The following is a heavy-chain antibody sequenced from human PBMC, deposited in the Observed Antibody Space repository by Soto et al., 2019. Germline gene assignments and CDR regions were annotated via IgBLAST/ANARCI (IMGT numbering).Heavy chain of an antibody. D-gene: IGHD2-15*01. Sequence: GGSLRLSCAASGFTFSSYSMNWVRQAPGKGLEWVSSISSGSSYIYYADSVKGRFTISRDNAKNALYLQMNSLRVEDTAVYYCATCSGGSCYSGKSSFDRWGQGTLVTVSS. CDR1: GFTFSSYS. CDR2: ISSGSSYI. V-gene: IGHV3-21*06. J-gene: IGHJ4*02. CDR3: ATCSGGSCYSGKSSFDR.